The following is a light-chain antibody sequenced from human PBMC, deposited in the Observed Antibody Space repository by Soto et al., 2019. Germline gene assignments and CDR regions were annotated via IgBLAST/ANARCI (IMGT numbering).Light chain of an antibody. CDR3: QQSYCSLLT. V-gene: IGKV1-39*01. CDR1: QSISSY. J-gene: IGKJ4*01. CDR2: AAS. Sequence: DIQMTHSPSSLSASVGDRVTITCRASQSISSYLNWYQQKPGKAPKLLIYAASSLQSGVPSRCSGSGSGTDLTLTISSLQPEDFDTYDCQQSYCSLLTFGGGTKVEIK.